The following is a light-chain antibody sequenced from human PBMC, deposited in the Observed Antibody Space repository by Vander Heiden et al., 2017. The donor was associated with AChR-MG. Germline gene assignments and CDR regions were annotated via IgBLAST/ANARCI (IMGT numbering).Light chain of an antibody. Sequence: IVMTQSPATLSVSPGERATLSCRASQSVYSNLAWYQQKPGQAPRLLIYDASTRATGIPARFSGSGSGTDFTLTISSLQSEDFAVYYCQQYNNWPPWTFGQGTKVDIK. J-gene: IGKJ1*01. CDR1: QSVYSN. CDR3: QQYNNWPPWT. V-gene: IGKV3-15*01. CDR2: DAS.